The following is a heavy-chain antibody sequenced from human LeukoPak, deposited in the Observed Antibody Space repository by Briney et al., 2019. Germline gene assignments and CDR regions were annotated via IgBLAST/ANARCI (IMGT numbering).Heavy chain of an antibody. V-gene: IGHV4-59*02. J-gene: IGHJ4*02. CDR3: ARAGNNWSFDY. CDR2: IYYRGNT. CDR1: GDSVSIYY. Sequence: SETLSLTCTVSGDSVSIYYWSWIRQPPGKGLEWIGYIYYRGNTNYNPSLKSRVTLAVDTSKNQFSLKVSSVTAADTAVYYCARAGNNWSFDYWGQGTLVTVSS. D-gene: IGHD1-1*01.